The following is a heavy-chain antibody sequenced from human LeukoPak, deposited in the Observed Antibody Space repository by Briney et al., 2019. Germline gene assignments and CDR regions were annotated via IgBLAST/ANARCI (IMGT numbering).Heavy chain of an antibody. CDR1: GFTFSNYA. V-gene: IGHV3-23*01. D-gene: IGHD3-10*01. J-gene: IGHJ4*02. CDR3: ARDSGPLWFGELLTDY. Sequence: PGGSLRLSCAASGFTFSNYAMNWVRQAPGKGLEWVSSISGSGGSTFYADSVKGRFTISRDNAKNSLYLQMNSLRAEDTAVYYCARDSGPLWFGELLTDYWGQGTLVTVSS. CDR2: ISGSGGST.